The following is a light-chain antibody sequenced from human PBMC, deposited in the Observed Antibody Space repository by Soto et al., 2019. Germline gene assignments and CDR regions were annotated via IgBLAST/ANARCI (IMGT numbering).Light chain of an antibody. CDR2: GAS. J-gene: IGKJ5*01. CDR1: QSVSSN. CDR3: QQYNNWPPT. Sequence: IVMTQSPATLSVSPGERATLSCRASQSVSSNLAWYQQKPGQAPRLLIYGASTRATGIPARFSGSGSRTEFTLTISSLQSEDFAVYYCQQYNNWPPTFGQGTRLEIK. V-gene: IGKV3-15*01.